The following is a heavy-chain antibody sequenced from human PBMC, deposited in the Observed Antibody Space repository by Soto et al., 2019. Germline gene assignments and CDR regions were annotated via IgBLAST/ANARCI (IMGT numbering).Heavy chain of an antibody. Sequence: ASVKVSCKASGYTFTSYGISWVRQAPGQGLEWMGWISAYNGNTNYAQKLQGRVTMTTDTSTSTAYMELRSLRSDDTAVYYCARAHVVVVVAATPGWFDPWGQGTLVTVSS. CDR3: ARAHVVVVVAATPGWFDP. J-gene: IGHJ5*02. V-gene: IGHV1-18*01. CDR1: GYTFTSYG. CDR2: ISAYNGNT. D-gene: IGHD2-15*01.